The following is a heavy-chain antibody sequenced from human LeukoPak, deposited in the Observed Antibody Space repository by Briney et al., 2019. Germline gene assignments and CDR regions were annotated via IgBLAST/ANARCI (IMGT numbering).Heavy chain of an antibody. V-gene: IGHV1-2*04. CDR1: GYTFTGYY. CDR3: ARGPPIITMIPTEAFDI. J-gene: IGHJ3*02. D-gene: IGHD3-22*01. CDR2: INPNSGGT. Sequence: RASVKVSCKASGYTFTGYYMHWVRQAPGQGLEWMGWINPNSGGTNYAQKFQGWVTMTRDTSISTAYMELSRLRSDDTAVYYCARGPPIITMIPTEAFDIWGQGTMVTVSS.